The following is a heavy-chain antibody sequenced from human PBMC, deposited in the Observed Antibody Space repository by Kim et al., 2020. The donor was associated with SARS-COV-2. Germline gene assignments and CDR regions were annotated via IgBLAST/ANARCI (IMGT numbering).Heavy chain of an antibody. D-gene: IGHD3-22*01. CDR3: ARGSYDSSGYYADY. V-gene: IGHV1-8*01. Sequence: AQKCQGRVTMTRNTSISTAYMELSSLRSEDTAVYYCARGSYDSSGYYADYWGQGTLVTVSS. J-gene: IGHJ4*02.